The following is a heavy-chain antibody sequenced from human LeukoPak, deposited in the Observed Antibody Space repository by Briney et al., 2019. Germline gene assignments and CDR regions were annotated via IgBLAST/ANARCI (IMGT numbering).Heavy chain of an antibody. CDR3: AREEMATPHDAFDI. D-gene: IGHD5-24*01. V-gene: IGHV3-11*05. Sequence: GGSLRLSCAASGFTFSDYYMSWIRQAPGKGLEWVSYISSSSSYTNYADSVKGRSTISRDNAKNSLYLQMNSLRAEDTAVYYCAREEMATPHDAFDIWGQGTMVTVSS. J-gene: IGHJ3*02. CDR2: ISSSSSYT. CDR1: GFTFSDYY.